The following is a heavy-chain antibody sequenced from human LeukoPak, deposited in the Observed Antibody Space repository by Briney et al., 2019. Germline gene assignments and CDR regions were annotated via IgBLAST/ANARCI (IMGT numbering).Heavy chain of an antibody. J-gene: IGHJ3*02. CDR1: EFTLSSYW. Sequence: GGSLRLSCVASEFTLSSYWTSWVRQAPGKGLEWVANIKSDGSVKYYVDSVRGRFTISRDNALNSLYLQMNSLRAEDTAVYYCARQPRGSSTTFDIWGQGTMVTVSS. CDR3: ARQPRGSSTTFDI. CDR2: IKSDGSVK. D-gene: IGHD2/OR15-2a*01. V-gene: IGHV3-7*01.